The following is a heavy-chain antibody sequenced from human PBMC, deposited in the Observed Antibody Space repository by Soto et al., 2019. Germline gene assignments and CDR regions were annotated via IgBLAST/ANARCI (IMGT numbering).Heavy chain of an antibody. J-gene: IGHJ4*02. Sequence: GGSLRLSCVASRFTFSTYEMHWVRQAPGKGLEWVSYISSGGSAVYYADSVKGRFTISRDNTRNSLYLQMNSLRDEDTALYYCVRYCSTTLCNGVATRTFDYWGQRTLVTVSS. CDR1: RFTFSTYE. V-gene: IGHV3-48*03. CDR2: ISSGGSAV. CDR3: VRYCSTTLCNGVATRTFDY. D-gene: IGHD2-2*01.